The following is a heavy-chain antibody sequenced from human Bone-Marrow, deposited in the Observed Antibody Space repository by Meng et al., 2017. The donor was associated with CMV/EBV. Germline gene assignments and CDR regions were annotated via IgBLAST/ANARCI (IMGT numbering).Heavy chain of an antibody. CDR1: GFTFSSYG. J-gene: IGHJ4*02. V-gene: IGHV3-33*03. CDR3: ARGFGVVTPGNY. Sequence: GGSPRLSCAASGFTFSSYGMHWVRQAPGKGLEWVAVIWYDGSSKYYADSVKGRFTISRDNAKNTLYLQMNSLRAEDTAVYYCARGFGVVTPGNYWGQGTLVTVSS. D-gene: IGHD3-3*01. CDR2: IWYDGSSK.